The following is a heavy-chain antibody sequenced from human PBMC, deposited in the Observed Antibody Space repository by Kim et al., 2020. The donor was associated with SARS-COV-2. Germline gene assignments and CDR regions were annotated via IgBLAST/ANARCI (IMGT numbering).Heavy chain of an antibody. V-gene: IGHV3-33*01. CDR3: ARELWFGESSGGDAFDI. CDR1: GFTFSSSG. J-gene: IGHJ3*02. Sequence: SLRLSCAASGFTFSSSGMHWVRQAPGKGLEWVAIIWYDGSNKYYADSVKGRFTISRDNSKNTLYLQMNSLRAEDTAVYYCARELWFGESSGGDAFDIWGQGTLVTVSS. CDR2: IWYDGSNK. D-gene: IGHD3-10*01.